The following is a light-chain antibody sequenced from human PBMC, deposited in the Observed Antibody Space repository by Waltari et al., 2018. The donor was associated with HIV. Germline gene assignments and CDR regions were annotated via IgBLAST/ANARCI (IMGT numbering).Light chain of an antibody. CDR3: QQYYDYPYT. CDR1: QSIGLF. CDR2: KAS. V-gene: IGKV1-5*03. J-gene: IGKJ2*01. Sequence: DIQMTQSPSTLSASVGDRVTITCRASQSIGLFLAWYQQRPGSAPMLLVYKASDLESGVPSRFSGSGSETEFSLTISSLQADDFATYFCQQYYDYPYTFGHGTKVEI.